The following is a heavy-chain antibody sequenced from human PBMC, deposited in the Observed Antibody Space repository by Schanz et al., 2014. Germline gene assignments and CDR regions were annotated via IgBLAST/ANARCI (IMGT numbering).Heavy chain of an antibody. J-gene: IGHJ6*02. CDR1: GFTFSSYG. CDR2: VCYDGSKK. D-gene: IGHD1-26*01. Sequence: LVESGGGVVQPGRSLRLFCAASGFTFSSYGMHWVRQVPGKGLEWVAVVCYDGSKKYYADSVKGRFTTSRDNSKNTMYLKMNSLRAEDTAVYYCVKDLQRELLRDDHYYGMDVWGQGTTVTVSS. V-gene: IGHV3-33*06. CDR3: VKDLQRELLRDDHYYGMDV.